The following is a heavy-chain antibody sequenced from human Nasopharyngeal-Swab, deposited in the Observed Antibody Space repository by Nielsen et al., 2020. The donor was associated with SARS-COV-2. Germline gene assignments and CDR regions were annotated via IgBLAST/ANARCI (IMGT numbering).Heavy chain of an antibody. V-gene: IGHV4-39*01. CDR3: AKQLAAAGPPGAFDI. Sequence: RQAPGKGLEWIGEINHSGSTYYNPSLKSRVTISVDTSKNQFSLKLRSVTAADTAVYYCAKQLAAAGPPGAFDIWGQGTMVTVSS. J-gene: IGHJ3*02. CDR2: INHSGST. D-gene: IGHD6-13*01.